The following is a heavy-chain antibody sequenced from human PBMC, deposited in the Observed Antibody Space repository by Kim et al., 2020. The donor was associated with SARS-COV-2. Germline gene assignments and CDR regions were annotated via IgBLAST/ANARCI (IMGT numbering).Heavy chain of an antibody. J-gene: IGHJ3*02. CDR2: IYYSGST. CDR3: ARRVTMELRGAFDI. D-gene: IGHD3-10*01. V-gene: IGHV4-39*01. Sequence: SETLSLTCTVSGGSISSSSYYWGWIRQPPGKGLEWIGSIYYSGSTYYNPSLKSRVTISVDTSKNQFSLKLSSVTAADTAVYYCARRVTMELRGAFDIWG. CDR1: GGSISSSSYY.